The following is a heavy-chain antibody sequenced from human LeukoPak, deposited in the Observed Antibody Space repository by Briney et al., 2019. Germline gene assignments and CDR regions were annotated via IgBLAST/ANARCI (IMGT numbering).Heavy chain of an antibody. Sequence: HWASVKVSCKASGYTFPDYYMHWVRQAPGQGLEWMGIINPSGGSTSYAQRFQDRVTMTRDTSTSTVYMELSSLRAEDTAVYYCAKDGVAMIVVVIEYFDYWGQGTLVTVSS. J-gene: IGHJ4*02. CDR3: AKDGVAMIVVVIEYFDY. V-gene: IGHV1-46*01. CDR1: GYTFPDYY. D-gene: IGHD3-22*01. CDR2: INPSGGST.